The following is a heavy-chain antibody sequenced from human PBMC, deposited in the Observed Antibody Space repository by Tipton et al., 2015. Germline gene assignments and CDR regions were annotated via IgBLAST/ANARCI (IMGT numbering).Heavy chain of an antibody. V-gene: IGHV6-1*01. CDR1: GDTVSTGTSA. CDR3: ARETLAVADTWVYYYGLNV. D-gene: IGHD6-19*01. J-gene: IGHJ6*02. CDR2: TYYRSQWFT. Sequence: PGLVKPSQNFSLTCAISGDTVSTGTSAWNWMRQSPSRGLEWLGRTYYRSQWFTDYAVTVGSRINITADISKNQVSLQLTSVTPEDTAIYYCARETLAVADTWVYYYGLNVWGQGTTVTVS.